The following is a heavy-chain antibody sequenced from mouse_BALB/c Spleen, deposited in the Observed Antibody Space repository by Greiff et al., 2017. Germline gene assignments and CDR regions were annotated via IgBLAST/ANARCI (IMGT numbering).Heavy chain of an antibody. CDR1: GYTFTSYW. CDR2: IYPGDGDT. V-gene: IGHV1-87*01. D-gene: IGHD1-1*01. CDR3: ASLTTTNYFDY. Sequence: QVHVKQSGAELARPGASVKLSCKASGYTFTSYWMQWVKQRPGQGLEWIGAIYPGDGDTRYTQKFKGKATLTADKSSSTAYMQLSSLASEDSAVYYCASLTTTNYFDYWGQGTTLTVSS. J-gene: IGHJ2*01.